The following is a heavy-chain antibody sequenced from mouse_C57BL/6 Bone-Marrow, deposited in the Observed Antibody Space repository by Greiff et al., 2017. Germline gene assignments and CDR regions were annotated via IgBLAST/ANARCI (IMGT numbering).Heavy chain of an antibody. D-gene: IGHD2-3*01. Sequence: VQLVESGPELVKPGASVKISCKASGYAFSSSWMNWVKQRPGKGLEWIGRIYPGDGDTNYNGKFKGKATLTADKSSSTAYMQLSSLTSEDSAVYFGARSGDGYYFYYFDYWGQGTTLTVSS. V-gene: IGHV1-82*01. CDR2: IYPGDGDT. J-gene: IGHJ2*01. CDR1: GYAFSSSW. CDR3: ARSGDGYYFYYFDY.